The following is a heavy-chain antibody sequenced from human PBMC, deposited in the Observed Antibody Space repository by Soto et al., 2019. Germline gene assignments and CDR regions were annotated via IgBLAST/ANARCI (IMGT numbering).Heavy chain of an antibody. CDR2: INHSGST. Sequence: SETLSLTCAVYGGSFSGYYWSWIRQPPGKGLEWIGEINHSGSTNYNPSLKSRVTISVDTSKNQFSLKLSSVTAADTAGEYCARNIYSGYVYWGKGTLVTVSS. CDR3: ARNIYSGYVY. V-gene: IGHV4-34*01. J-gene: IGHJ4*02. D-gene: IGHD5-12*01. CDR1: GGSFSGYY.